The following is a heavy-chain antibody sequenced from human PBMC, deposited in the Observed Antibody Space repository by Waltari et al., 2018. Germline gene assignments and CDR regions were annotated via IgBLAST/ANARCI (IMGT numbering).Heavy chain of an antibody. J-gene: IGHJ5*02. V-gene: IGHV4-4*07. CDR3: ARDSGQGRYYYDSSGRNWFDP. Sequence: QVQLQESGPGLVKPSETLSLTCTVSGGSISSYYWSWIRQPAGKGLEWIGRIYTSGSINYNPSLKSRVTMSVDTSKNQFSLKLSSVTAADTAVYYCARDSGQGRYYYDSSGRNWFDPWGQGTLVTVSS. D-gene: IGHD3-22*01. CDR2: IYTSGSI. CDR1: GGSISSYY.